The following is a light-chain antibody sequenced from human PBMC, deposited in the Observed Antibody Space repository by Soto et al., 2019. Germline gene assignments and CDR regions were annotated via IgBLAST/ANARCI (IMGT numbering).Light chain of an antibody. CDR3: CSYAGSHSYI. Sequence: QSVLTRAAYVSRSPGQSNPIFCTGTGGDIGNYNLVSWYRQNPGEAPKLIIYEVNKRPSGISSRLSGSKSGYTAFLTISGLQAEDEADYHCCSYAGSHSYIFGSGTKVTVL. V-gene: IGLV2-23*02. CDR1: GGDIGNYNL. J-gene: IGLJ1*01. CDR2: EVN.